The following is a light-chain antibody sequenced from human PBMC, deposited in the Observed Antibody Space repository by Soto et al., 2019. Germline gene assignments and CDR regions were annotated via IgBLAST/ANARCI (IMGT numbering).Light chain of an antibody. CDR2: VAS. CDR1: QNINKY. V-gene: IGKV1-39*01. Sequence: DIQMTQSPSSLSASVGDRVTITCRASQNINKYLNWYQQKPGKAPKVLILVASSLESGVPSRFSGSGSGTDFTLTISSLQPEDFATYYCQQSYSSRLTFGGGTKVEIQ. J-gene: IGKJ4*01. CDR3: QQSYSSRLT.